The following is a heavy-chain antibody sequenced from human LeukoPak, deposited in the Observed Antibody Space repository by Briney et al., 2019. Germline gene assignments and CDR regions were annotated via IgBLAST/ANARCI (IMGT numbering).Heavy chain of an antibody. CDR2: FDPEDGET. CDR1: GYTLTELS. CDR3: ATDRVRKEYYDSSGYHYYFDY. V-gene: IGHV1-24*01. D-gene: IGHD3-22*01. J-gene: IGHJ4*02. Sequence: RASVKVSCKVSGYTLTELSMHWVRQAPGKGLEWMGGFDPEDGETIYAQKFQGRVTMTEDTSTDTAYMELSSLRSEDTAVYYCATDRVRKEYYDSSGYHYYFDYWGQGTLVTVSS.